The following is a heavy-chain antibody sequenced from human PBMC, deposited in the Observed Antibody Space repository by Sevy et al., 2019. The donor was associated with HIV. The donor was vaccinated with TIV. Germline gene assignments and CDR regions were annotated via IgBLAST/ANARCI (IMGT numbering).Heavy chain of an antibody. V-gene: IGHV3-21*01. CDR3: ARPYGSGSWEAFDI. CDR2: ISYSSNYI. Sequence: GGSLRLSCAASGFSFRTYTMNWVRQAPGKGLEWLSSISYSSNYIYYADSVKGRFTISRDNAKNSLYLQMNNLRAEDTAVYYCARPYGSGSWEAFDIWGQGTMVTVSS. J-gene: IGHJ3*02. CDR1: GFSFRTYT. D-gene: IGHD3-10*01.